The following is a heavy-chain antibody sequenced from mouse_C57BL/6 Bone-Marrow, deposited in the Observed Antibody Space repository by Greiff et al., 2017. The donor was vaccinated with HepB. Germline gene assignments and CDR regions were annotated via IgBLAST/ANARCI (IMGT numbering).Heavy chain of an antibody. CDR2: IDPENGDT. V-gene: IGHV14-4*01. J-gene: IGHJ2*01. CDR3: TTYYYGSRILAR. CDR1: GFNIKDDY. D-gene: IGHD1-1*01. Sequence: VQLKQFGAELVRPGASVKLSCTASGFNIKDDYMHWVKQRPEQGLEWIGWIDPENGDTEYASKFQGKATITADTSSNTAYLQLSSLTSEDTAVYYCTTYYYGSRILARWGQGTTLTVSS.